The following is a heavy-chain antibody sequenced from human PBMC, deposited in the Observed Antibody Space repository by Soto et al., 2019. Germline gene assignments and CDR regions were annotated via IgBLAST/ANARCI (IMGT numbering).Heavy chain of an antibody. CDR1: GGTFSNSA. V-gene: IGHV1-69*12. CDR3: ARDKDRLQLGGNYYYVLDV. Sequence: QVQLEQSGAEVKKPGSSVKVSCKTSGGTFSNSAISWVRQAPGQGLEWMGGIMPIFRTPDYAQKFQDRVTLTADESTSTVYMELRGLSSDDTAVYYCARDKDRLQLGGNYYYVLDVWGQGTTVTVSS. D-gene: IGHD1-1*01. J-gene: IGHJ6*02. CDR2: IMPIFRTP.